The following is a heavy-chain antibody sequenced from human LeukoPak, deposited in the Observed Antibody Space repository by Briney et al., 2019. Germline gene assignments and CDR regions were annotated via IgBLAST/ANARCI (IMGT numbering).Heavy chain of an antibody. CDR2: IKQDGSDK. CDR3: ARDGWAYYDFWSGYSVFDY. Sequence: GSLRLSCAASLFTLSNYWMTWVRQAPGKGLEWVASIKQDGSDKRYVDSVRGRFTISRDNAKNSLYLQMNSLRAEDTAVYYCARDGWAYYDFWSGYSVFDYWGQGTLVTVSS. J-gene: IGHJ4*02. D-gene: IGHD3-3*01. V-gene: IGHV3-7*01. CDR1: LFTLSNYW.